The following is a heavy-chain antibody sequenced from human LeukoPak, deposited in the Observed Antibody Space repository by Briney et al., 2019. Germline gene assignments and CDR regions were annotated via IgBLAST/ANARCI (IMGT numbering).Heavy chain of an antibody. V-gene: IGHV1-18*04. CDR3: ARMDRYFDWLQNWFDP. D-gene: IGHD3-9*01. J-gene: IGHJ5*02. Sequence: GASVKVSCKACGYTFTSYGISWVRQAPGQGLEWMGWISAYNGNTNYAQKLQGRVTMTTDTSTSTAYMELRSLRSDDTAVYYCARMDRYFDWLQNWFDPWGQGTLVTVSS. CDR2: ISAYNGNT. CDR1: GYTFTSYG.